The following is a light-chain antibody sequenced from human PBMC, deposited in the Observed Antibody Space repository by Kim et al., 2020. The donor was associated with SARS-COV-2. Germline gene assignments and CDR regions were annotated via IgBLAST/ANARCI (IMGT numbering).Light chain of an antibody. CDR3: QAWDSSTHVV. Sequence: SYELTQPPSVSVSPRQTASITCSGDKLGDKYACWYQQKPGQSPVLVIYQDSKRPSGIPERFSGSNSGNTATLTISGTQAMDEADYYCQAWDSSTHVVFGGGNQLTVL. J-gene: IGLJ2*01. CDR2: QDS. V-gene: IGLV3-1*01. CDR1: KLGDKY.